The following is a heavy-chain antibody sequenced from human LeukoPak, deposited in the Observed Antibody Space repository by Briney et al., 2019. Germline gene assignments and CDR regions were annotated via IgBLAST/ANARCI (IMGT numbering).Heavy chain of an antibody. CDR1: GYTFTSYA. V-gene: IGHV7-4-1*02. J-gene: IGHJ6*02. CDR2: INTNTGNP. D-gene: IGHD2-15*01. CDR3: ARSYCSGGSCYSIYYYGMDV. Sequence: ASVKVSCKASGYTFTSYAMNWVRQAPGQGLEWMGWINTNTGNPTYAQGFTGRFVFSLDTSVSTAYLQISSLKAEDTAVYYCARSYCSGGSCYSIYYYGMDVWGRGTTVTVSS.